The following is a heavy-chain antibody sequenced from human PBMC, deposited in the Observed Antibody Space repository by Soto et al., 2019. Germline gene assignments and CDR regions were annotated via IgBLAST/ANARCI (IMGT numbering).Heavy chain of an antibody. Sequence: QVQLQESGPGLVKPSQTLSLTCTVSGDSISSGDYFWNWIRQPPGKGLEWIGYMSYTGSTFYNPSIESPPTISVDASMSQFSLRLTSVTAADTAVYYCARDGPRRYNTAVFDIWGQGTMVTVSS. J-gene: IGHJ3*02. CDR1: GDSISSGDYF. CDR2: MSYTGST. V-gene: IGHV4-30-4*01. D-gene: IGHD1-1*01. CDR3: ARDGPRRYNTAVFDI.